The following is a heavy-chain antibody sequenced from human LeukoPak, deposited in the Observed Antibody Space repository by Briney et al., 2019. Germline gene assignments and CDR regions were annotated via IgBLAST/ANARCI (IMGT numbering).Heavy chain of an antibody. D-gene: IGHD1-1*01. CDR1: GGSISSNNW. V-gene: IGHV4-4*02. J-gene: IGHJ3*02. CDR2: IYHSGTA. Sequence: PSETLSLTCAVSGGSISSNNWWSWVRQPPGKGLEWIGEIYHSGTANYNPSLKSRVTISVDKSKNQFSLKLGSVTAADTAVYYCARATKRQLLGAFDIWGQGTMVTVSS. CDR3: ARATKRQLLGAFDI.